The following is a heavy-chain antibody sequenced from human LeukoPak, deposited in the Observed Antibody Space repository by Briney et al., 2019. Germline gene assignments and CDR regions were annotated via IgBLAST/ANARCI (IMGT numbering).Heavy chain of an antibody. V-gene: IGHV4-59*01. CDR1: GGSISSYY. D-gene: IGHD3-10*01. J-gene: IGHJ4*02. CDR2: IYYSGST. Sequence: SETLSLTCTVSGGSISSYYWSWIRQPPGKGLEWIGYIYYSGSTNYNPSLKSRVTISVDTSKNQFSLKLSSVTAADTAVYYFXXXXXXXXXGSGSYYFDYWGQGTLATVSS. CDR3: XXXXXXXXXGSGSYYFDY.